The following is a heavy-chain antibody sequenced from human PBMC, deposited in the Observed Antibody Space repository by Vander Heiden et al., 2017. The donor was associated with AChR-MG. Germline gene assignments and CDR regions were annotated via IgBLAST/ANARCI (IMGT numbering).Heavy chain of an antibody. V-gene: IGHV3-23*01. J-gene: IGHJ4*02. CDR2: ISGSGGST. D-gene: IGHD1-26*01. CDR1: GFTFSSYA. CDR3: ARRGGAEYYFDY. Sequence: EVQLLESGGGLVQPGGSLRLSCAASGFTFSSYAMSWVRQAPGKGLEWVSAISGSGGSTYYADAVKGRFTISRDNSKNTLYLKMKSMRAEDTAVYYSARRGGAEYYFDYWGQGTLVTVSS.